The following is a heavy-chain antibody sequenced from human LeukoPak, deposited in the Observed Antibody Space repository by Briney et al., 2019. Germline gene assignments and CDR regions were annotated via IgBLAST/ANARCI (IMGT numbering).Heavy chain of an antibody. D-gene: IGHD2-15*01. V-gene: IGHV3-NL1*01. CDR2: IYNRGGT. Sequence: SGGSRRLSCAASEFTFTTYGMHWVRQAPGKWLEWVSVIYNRGGTYYADSVKGRFTISRDNFKNTVSLQMNSLGAEDTAVYYCARASFWFDYSGYYFDSWGQGTLVSVSS. CDR3: ARASFWFDYSGYYFDS. J-gene: IGHJ4*02. CDR1: EFTFTTYG.